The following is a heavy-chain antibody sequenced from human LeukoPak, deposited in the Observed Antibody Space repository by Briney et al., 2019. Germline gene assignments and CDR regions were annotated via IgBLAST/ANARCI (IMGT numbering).Heavy chain of an antibody. J-gene: IGHJ4*02. D-gene: IGHD5-12*01. Sequence: GGSLRLSCAASGFTFDDYAMHWVRQAPGKGLAWVSGISWNSGSIGYADSVKGRFTISRDNAKNSLYLQMNSLRAEDMALYYCAKDIADSGYDSGGFDYWGQGTLVTVSS. CDR2: ISWNSGSI. V-gene: IGHV3-9*03. CDR1: GFTFDDYA. CDR3: AKDIADSGYDSGGFDY.